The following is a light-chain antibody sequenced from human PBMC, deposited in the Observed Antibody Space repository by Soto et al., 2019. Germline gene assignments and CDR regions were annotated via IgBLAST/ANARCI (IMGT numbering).Light chain of an antibody. Sequence: EIVLTQSPGTLSLSPGERATLSCRASQRVSSSYLACYEQKPGQPPRLLIYGASSRATGIPDRFSGSGSGTDFTLTISRLEPEDFAVYYCQQYGSSPITFGGGTKVEIK. CDR1: QRVSSSY. CDR3: QQYGSSPIT. J-gene: IGKJ4*01. V-gene: IGKV3-20*01. CDR2: GAS.